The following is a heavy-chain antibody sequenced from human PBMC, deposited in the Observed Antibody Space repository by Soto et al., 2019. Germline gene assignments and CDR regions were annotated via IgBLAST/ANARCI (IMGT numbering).Heavy chain of an antibody. Sequence: QVQLVQSGAEVKKPGASVKVSCKASGYMFSTYDINWVRQAPGQGLEWMGWLNPNSGNTGYAQKFQGRVTMTRNTSINTAYMELSSLGSDDTAVYYCARDHRYNWNDEGWFDPWGQGNLFTVSS. V-gene: IGHV1-8*01. J-gene: IGHJ5*02. CDR3: ARDHRYNWNDEGWFDP. D-gene: IGHD1-20*01. CDR1: GYMFSTYD. CDR2: LNPNSGNT.